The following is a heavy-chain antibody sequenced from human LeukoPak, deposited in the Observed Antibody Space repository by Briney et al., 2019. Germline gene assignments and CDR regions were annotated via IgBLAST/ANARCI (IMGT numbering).Heavy chain of an antibody. Sequence: SCKASGGTFSSYAMHWVRQAPGKGLEYVSAISSNGGSTYYANSVKGRFTISRDNSKNTLYLQMGSLRAEDMAVYYCARYSSSFDYWGKGTLVTVSS. CDR3: ARYSSSFDY. V-gene: IGHV3-64*01. D-gene: IGHD6-13*01. CDR2: ISSNGGST. CDR1: GGTFSSYA. J-gene: IGHJ4*02.